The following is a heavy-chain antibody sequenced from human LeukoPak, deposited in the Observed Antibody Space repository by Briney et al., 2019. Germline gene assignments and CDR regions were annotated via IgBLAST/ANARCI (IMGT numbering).Heavy chain of an antibody. V-gene: IGHV4-34*01. J-gene: IGHJ4*02. CDR1: GGSFSGYY. CDR3: ARGARWLQFRDY. CDR2: INHSGST. Sequence: SETLSLTCAVYGGSFSGYYWSWIRQPPGKGLEWIGEINHSGSTNYNPSLKSRVTISVDTSKNQFSLKLSSVTAADTAVYYCARGARWLQFRDYWGQGTLATVSS. D-gene: IGHD5-24*01.